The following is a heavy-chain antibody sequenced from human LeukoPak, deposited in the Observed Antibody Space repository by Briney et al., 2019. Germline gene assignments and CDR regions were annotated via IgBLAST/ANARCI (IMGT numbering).Heavy chain of an antibody. CDR2: IGTAGDT. CDR3: ARGYYGDYDPFENWYFDL. CDR1: GFTFSSYD. D-gene: IGHD4-17*01. V-gene: IGHV3-13*01. J-gene: IGHJ2*01. Sequence: GGSLRLSCAASGFTFSSYDMHWVRQATGKGLEWVSAIGTAGDTYYPGSVKGRFTISRENAKNSLYLQMNSLRAGDTAVYYCARGYYGDYDPFENWYFDLWGRGTLVTVSS.